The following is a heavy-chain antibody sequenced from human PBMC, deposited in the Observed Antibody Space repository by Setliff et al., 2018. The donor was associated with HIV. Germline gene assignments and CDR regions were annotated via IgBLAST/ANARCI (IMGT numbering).Heavy chain of an antibody. CDR2: IYTSGST. V-gene: IGHV4-61*02. Sequence: SETLSLTCTVSGGSISSNSYYWSWIRQPAGKGLEWIGLIYTSGSTNYNPSLKSRATISVDKSKNQFSLKLNSVTAADTAVFYCARHQGGSYSPHYSFDYWGQGTLVTVSS. J-gene: IGHJ4*02. CDR3: ARHQGGSYSPHYSFDY. D-gene: IGHD1-26*01. CDR1: GGSISSNSYY.